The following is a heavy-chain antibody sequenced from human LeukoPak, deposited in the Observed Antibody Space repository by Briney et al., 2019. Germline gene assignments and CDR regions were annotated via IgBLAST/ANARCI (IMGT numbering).Heavy chain of an antibody. J-gene: IGHJ1*01. CDR1: GFTFSSYA. CDR3: AKSSCTNGVCSEYFQH. CDR2: ISGSGGST. V-gene: IGHV3-23*01. D-gene: IGHD2-8*01. Sequence: GGSLRLSCAASGFTFSSYAMSWVRQAPGKGLEWVSAISGSGGSTYYADSVKGRFTISRDNSKTTLFLQMNSLRAEDTAVYYCAKSSCTNGVCSEYFQHWGQGTLVTVSS.